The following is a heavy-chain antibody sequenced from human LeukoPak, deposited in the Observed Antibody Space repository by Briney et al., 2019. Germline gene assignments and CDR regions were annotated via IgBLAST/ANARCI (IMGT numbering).Heavy chain of an antibody. CDR3: TKASAARCIGVFCYPFDH. D-gene: IGHD2-15*01. Sequence: PGGSLRLSCAASGFHFSDYYMTWVRQAPGKGLEWVAATVGIGPDTYHADSVKGRFTISRDNSKNILYLQMNSLRVEDTAVYYCTKASAARCIGVFCYPFDHWGQGTLVTVSS. J-gene: IGHJ4*02. CDR2: TVGIGPDT. V-gene: IGHV3-23*01. CDR1: GFHFSDYY.